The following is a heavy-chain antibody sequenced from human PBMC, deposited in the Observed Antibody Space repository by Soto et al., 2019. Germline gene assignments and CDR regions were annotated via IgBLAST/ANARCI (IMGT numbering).Heavy chain of an antibody. CDR2: INVANGKT. V-gene: IGHV1-3*01. CDR1: GYTFTNYA. Sequence: VASVKVSCKASGYTFTNYALEWVRQAPGQSLEWMGWINVANGKTKHSEKFQGRVTITMDTSARTVYMELSSLRSDDTAVYDCARDLYSSGIFDYWGQGTLVTVSS. J-gene: IGHJ4*02. CDR3: ARDLYSSGIFDY. D-gene: IGHD6-19*01.